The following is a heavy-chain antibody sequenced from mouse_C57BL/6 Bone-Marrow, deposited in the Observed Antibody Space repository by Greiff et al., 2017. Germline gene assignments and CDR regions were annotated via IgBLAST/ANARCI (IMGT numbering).Heavy chain of an antibody. CDR1: GYTFTSYW. CDR3: ARGGDGYYVDWYFDV. J-gene: IGHJ1*03. CDR2: IDPSDSYT. Sequence: QVQLKQPGAELVRPGTSVKLSCKASGYTFTSYWMHWVKQRPGQGLEWIGVIDPSDSYTNYNQKFKGKATLTVDTSSSTAYMQLSSLTSEDSAVYYCARGGDGYYVDWYFDVWGTGTTVTVSS. D-gene: IGHD2-3*01. V-gene: IGHV1-59*01.